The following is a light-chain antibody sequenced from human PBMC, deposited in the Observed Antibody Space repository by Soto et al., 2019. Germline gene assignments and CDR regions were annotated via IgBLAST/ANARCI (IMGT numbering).Light chain of an antibody. J-gene: IGKJ4*01. V-gene: IGKV3-20*01. CDR2: GAS. Sequence: VVLTQSPGTLSLSPGEGATLSCRASQSVDNDYVAWYQKKPGQAPRLIIYGASGRATGIPDRFSGSGFGTDFTLTISRLEPEDFAVYYCQQYGSSPLTFGGGTKVDIK. CDR3: QQYGSSPLT. CDR1: QSVDNDY.